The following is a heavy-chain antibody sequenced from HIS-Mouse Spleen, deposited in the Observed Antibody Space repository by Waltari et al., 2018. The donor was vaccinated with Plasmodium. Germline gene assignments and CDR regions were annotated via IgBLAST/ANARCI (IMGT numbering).Heavy chain of an antibody. CDR1: GGSFSGYY. J-gene: IGHJ4*02. CDR2: INHSGST. D-gene: IGHD6-6*01. CDR3: ARAIAARPGDY. V-gene: IGHV4-34*01. Sequence: QVQLQQWGAGLLKPSETLSLTCAVYGGSFSGYYWSWIRQPPGKGLEWIGEINHSGSTNYNPSLKSRVTISVDTSKNQFSLKLSSVTAADTAVYYCARAIAARPGDYWGQGTLVTVSS.